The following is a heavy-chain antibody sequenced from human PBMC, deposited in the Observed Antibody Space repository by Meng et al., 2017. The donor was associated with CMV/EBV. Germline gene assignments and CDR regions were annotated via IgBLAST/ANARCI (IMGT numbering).Heavy chain of an antibody. J-gene: IGHJ5*02. CDR2: IYPGDSDT. CDR1: GYSFTSYW. Sequence: GESLKISCKGSGYSFTSYWIAWVRQMPGKGLEWMGIIYPGDSDTTYSPSFQGQVSISADKSTSTAYLQWSSLKAPDTAIYYCARQLDTRTLDNWFAPWGQGTLVTVSS. V-gene: IGHV5-51*01. CDR3: ARQLDTRTLDNWFAP. D-gene: IGHD1-7*01.